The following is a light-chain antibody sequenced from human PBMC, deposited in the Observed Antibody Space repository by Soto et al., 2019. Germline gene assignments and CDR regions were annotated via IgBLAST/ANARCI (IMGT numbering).Light chain of an antibody. V-gene: IGLV2-14*01. CDR1: SSDVGGHNY. Sequence: QSALTQPASVSGSSGQSITISCTGTSSDVGGHNYVSWYQQYPGKAPKLLIYQVTNRPSGVSNRISGSKSGNTASLTISGLQAEDEADYYCSSYTSSRIWVFGGGTKLTVL. CDR2: QVT. J-gene: IGLJ3*02. CDR3: SSYTSSRIWV.